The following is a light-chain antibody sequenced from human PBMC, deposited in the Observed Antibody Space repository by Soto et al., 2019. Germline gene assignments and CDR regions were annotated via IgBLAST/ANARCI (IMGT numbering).Light chain of an antibody. V-gene: IGKV3-20*01. CDR3: QQYGSSPYT. J-gene: IGKJ2*01. CDR2: IAS. CDR1: QSVSRSY. Sequence: EVVLTQSPGTLSLSPGERATLSCRASQSVSRSYLAWYQQKPGQAPRLLIYIASSRATGIPDRFSGSGSGPDFTLTISRLEPEDFAMYYCQQYGSSPYTFGPWTKLEIK.